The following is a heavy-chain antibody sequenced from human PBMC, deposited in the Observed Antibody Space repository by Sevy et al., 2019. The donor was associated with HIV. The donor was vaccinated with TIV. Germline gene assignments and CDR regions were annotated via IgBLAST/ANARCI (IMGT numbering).Heavy chain of an antibody. CDR1: GGSFSGYY. V-gene: IGHV4-34*01. CDR3: ARVSGYAYAFDI. CDR2: INHSEST. J-gene: IGHJ3*02. Sequence: SETLSLTCAVYGGSFSGYYWSWIRQPPGKGLEWIGEINHSESTNYNPSLKSRVTISVDTSKNQFSLKLSSVTAADTAVYYCARVSGYAYAFDIWGQGTMVTVSS. D-gene: IGHD5-12*01.